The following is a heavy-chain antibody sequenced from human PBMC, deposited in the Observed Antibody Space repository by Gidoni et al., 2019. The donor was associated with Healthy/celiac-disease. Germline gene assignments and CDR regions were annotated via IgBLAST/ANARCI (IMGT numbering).Heavy chain of an antibody. V-gene: IGHV3-30*18. CDR3: AKVGGDSGSTRDYYYGMDV. J-gene: IGHJ6*02. D-gene: IGHD1-26*01. CDR2: ISYDGSNK. Sequence: QVQLVESGGGVVQPGRSLRLSCAASGFPFSSYGMPWVRQAPGKGLGWVAVISYDGSNKYYADSVKGRFTISRDNSKNTLYLQMNSLRAEDTAVYYCAKVGGDSGSTRDYYYGMDVWGQGTTVTVSS. CDR1: GFPFSSYG.